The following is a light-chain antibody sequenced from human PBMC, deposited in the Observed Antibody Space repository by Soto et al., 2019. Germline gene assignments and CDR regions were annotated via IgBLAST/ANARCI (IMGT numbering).Light chain of an antibody. CDR3: QQYNSYSWT. CDR2: DVS. J-gene: IGKJ1*01. CDR1: QTISSW. Sequence: DIQLTQSPATLSGSVGDRATITCRASQTISSWLAWYQQKPGKAPKLLIYDVSSLESGVPSRFSGSGSGTEFTLAISSLQPDDFATYYCQQYNSYSWTFGQGTKVDIK. V-gene: IGKV1-5*01.